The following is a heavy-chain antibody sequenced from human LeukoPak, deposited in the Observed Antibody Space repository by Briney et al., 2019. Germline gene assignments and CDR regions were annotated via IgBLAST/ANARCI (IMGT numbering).Heavy chain of an antibody. CDR3: ARARPIYSGSYHRYYFDY. D-gene: IGHD1-26*01. V-gene: IGHV1-69*04. J-gene: IGHJ4*02. CDR2: IIPILGIA. Sequence: ASVKVSCKASGGTFSSYAISWVRRAPGQGLEWMGRIIPILGIANYAQKFQGRVTITADKSTSTAYMELSSLRSEDTAVYYCARARPIYSGSYHRYYFDYWGQGTLVTVSS. CDR1: GGTFSSYA.